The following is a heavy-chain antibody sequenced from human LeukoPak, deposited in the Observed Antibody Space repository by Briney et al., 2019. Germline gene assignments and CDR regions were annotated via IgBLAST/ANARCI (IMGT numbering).Heavy chain of an antibody. Sequence: ASVKVSCKAPGYTFTGYYMHWVRQAPGQGLEWMGWINPKSGATTYAQKFQDRVPLTRDTDINTAYMDLSGLTSDDTAVFYCAKGATEGYYYYYGLDVWGQGTTVTVSS. CDR3: AKGATEGYYYYYGLDV. CDR1: GYTFTGYY. V-gene: IGHV1-2*02. J-gene: IGHJ6*02. CDR2: INPKSGAT.